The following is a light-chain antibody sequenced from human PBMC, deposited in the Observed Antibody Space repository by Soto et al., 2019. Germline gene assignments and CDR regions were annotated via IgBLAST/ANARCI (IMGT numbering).Light chain of an antibody. J-gene: IGKJ5*01. CDR3: QQRSDCPPIT. CDR1: QSVSNY. V-gene: IGKV3-11*01. CDR2: NAS. Sequence: EIVLTQSPATLSLSPGERATLSCRASQSVSNYLAWYQQKPGQAPRLLIYNASNRATGIPARFSGSGSGTDFTLTISSLEPEDFAVYYCQQRSDCPPITFGQGTRLEIK.